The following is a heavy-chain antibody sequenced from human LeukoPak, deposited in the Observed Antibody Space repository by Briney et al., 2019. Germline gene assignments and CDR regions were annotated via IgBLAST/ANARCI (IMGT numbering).Heavy chain of an antibody. Sequence: SVKVSCKASGGTFSSYAISWVRQAPGQGLAWMGGIIPIFGTANYAQKFQGRVTITTDESTSTAYMELSSLRSEDTAVYYCARDSGYSSSWDYYMDVWGKGTTVTVSS. CDR2: IIPIFGTA. J-gene: IGHJ6*03. V-gene: IGHV1-69*05. CDR1: GGTFSSYA. CDR3: ARDSGYSSSWDYYMDV. D-gene: IGHD6-13*01.